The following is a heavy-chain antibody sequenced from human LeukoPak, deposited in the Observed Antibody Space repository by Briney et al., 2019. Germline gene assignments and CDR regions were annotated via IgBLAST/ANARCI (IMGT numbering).Heavy chain of an antibody. J-gene: IGHJ4*02. CDR2: IYSGGST. CDR3: ARGGPAAGRFDY. V-gene: IGHV3-66*01. Sequence: GGSLRLSCAASGFTFSTFAMLWVRQAPGKGLEWVSVIYSGGSTYYADSVKGRFTISRDNSKNTLYLQMNSLRAEDTAVYYCARGGPAAGRFDYWGQGTLVTVSS. D-gene: IGHD6-13*01. CDR1: GFTFSTFA.